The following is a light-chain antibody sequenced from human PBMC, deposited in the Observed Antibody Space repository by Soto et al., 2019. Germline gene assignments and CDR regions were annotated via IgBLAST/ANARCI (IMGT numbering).Light chain of an antibody. CDR2: YAS. V-gene: IGKV3-15*01. Sequence: EIMMTQSPATLSVSPGERATLSCRASQSVSNNLAWYQQKPGQAPRLLIYYASTRATGIPARFSGSGSGTEFTLTISSVQSEDFAIYYCQQYNNWPPITFGQGTRLEIK. CDR3: QQYNNWPPIT. J-gene: IGKJ5*01. CDR1: QSVSNN.